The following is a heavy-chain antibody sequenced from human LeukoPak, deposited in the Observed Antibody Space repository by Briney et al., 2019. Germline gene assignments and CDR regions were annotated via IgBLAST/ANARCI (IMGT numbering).Heavy chain of an antibody. D-gene: IGHD6-13*01. CDR2: INPNSGGT. V-gene: IGHV1-2*02. Sequence: ASVTVSCKASGYTFTGYYMHWVRQAPGQGLEWMGWINPNSGGTKYAQKFQGRVTMTRDTSISTAYMELSRLRSDDTAVYYCARTGYSSSYRFTGDYWGQGTLVTVSS. CDR1: GYTFTGYY. J-gene: IGHJ4*02. CDR3: ARTGYSSSYRFTGDY.